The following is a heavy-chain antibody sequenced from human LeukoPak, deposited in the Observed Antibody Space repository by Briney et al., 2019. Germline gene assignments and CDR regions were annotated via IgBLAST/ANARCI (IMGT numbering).Heavy chain of an antibody. D-gene: IGHD6-25*01. CDR3: AKESATFDAFDI. V-gene: IGHV3-30*02. CDR2: IRYDGSNK. J-gene: IGHJ3*02. CDR1: GFTFSSYG. Sequence: GGSLRLSCAASGFTFSSYGMHWVRQAPGKGLEWVAFIRYDGSNKYYADSVKGRFTISRDNCKNTLYLQMNSLRAEDTAVYYCAKESATFDAFDIWGQGTMVTVSS.